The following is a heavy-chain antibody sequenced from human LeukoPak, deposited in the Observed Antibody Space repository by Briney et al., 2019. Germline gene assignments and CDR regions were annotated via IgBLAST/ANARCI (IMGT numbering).Heavy chain of an antibody. CDR1: GGSISSGGYY. CDR3: ARGRRYYGSGSSFFDY. V-gene: IGHV4-31*03. CDR2: IYYSGST. D-gene: IGHD3-10*01. J-gene: IGHJ4*02. Sequence: SQTLSLTCTVSGGSISSGGYYWIWIRQHPGKGLEWIGYIYYSGSTYYNPSLKSRVTISVDTSKNQFSLKLSSVTAADTAVYYCARGRRYYGSGSSFFDYWGQGTLVTVSS.